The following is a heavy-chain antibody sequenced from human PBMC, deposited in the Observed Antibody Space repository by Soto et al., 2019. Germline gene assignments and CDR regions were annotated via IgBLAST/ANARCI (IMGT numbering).Heavy chain of an antibody. CDR3: ARRATPFRGFDY. J-gene: IGHJ4*02. D-gene: IGHD1-26*01. CDR1: CFTVSGDY. Sequence: PGGCVRLSCASSCFTVSGDYMSWVRQAPWKGLEWVSVIYSGVSTYYSDSVKGRFTISRDNSKNTLYLQMNSLRAEDTAVYYCARRATPFRGFDYWGQGTLVTVSS. CDR2: IYSGVST. V-gene: IGHV3-53*01.